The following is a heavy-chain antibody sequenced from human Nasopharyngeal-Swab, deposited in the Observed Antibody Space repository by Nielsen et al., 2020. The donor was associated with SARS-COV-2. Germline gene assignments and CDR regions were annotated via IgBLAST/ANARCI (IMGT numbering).Heavy chain of an antibody. Sequence: GESLKISCAASGCTFSSYWMHWVRQAPGKGLVWVSRINSDGSSTSYADSVKGRFTISRDNAKNSLYLQMNSLRAEDTAVYYCARSRVNSGSYFYFDYWGQGTLVTVSS. CDR2: INSDGSST. J-gene: IGHJ4*02. CDR3: ARSRVNSGSYFYFDY. D-gene: IGHD1-26*01. CDR1: GCTFSSYW. V-gene: IGHV3-74*01.